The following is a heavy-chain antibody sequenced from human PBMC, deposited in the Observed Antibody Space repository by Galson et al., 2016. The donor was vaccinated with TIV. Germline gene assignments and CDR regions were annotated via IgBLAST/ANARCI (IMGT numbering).Heavy chain of an antibody. Sequence: CAISGDSVSSTSAACKWIRQSPSRGLEWLGRTYYRSTWYNDYAASLQRPITINPDTSKKQFSLQLTSVTPEDAAVYYCARGAPSVFGVMMGLDYWGQGTLVTVSS. CDR1: GDSVSSTSAA. J-gene: IGHJ4*02. CDR2: TYYRSTWYN. CDR3: ARGAPSVFGVMMGLDY. D-gene: IGHD3-3*01. V-gene: IGHV6-1*01.